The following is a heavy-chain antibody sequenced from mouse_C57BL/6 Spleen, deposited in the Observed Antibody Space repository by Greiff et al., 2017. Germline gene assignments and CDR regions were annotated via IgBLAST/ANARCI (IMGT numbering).Heavy chain of an antibody. CDR2: INPNNGGT. Sequence: EVQLQQSGPELVKPGASVKISCKASGYTFTDYYMNWVKQSHGKSLEWIGDINPNNGGTSYNQKFKGKATLTVDKSSSTAYMELRSLTSEDSAVYYWARYYYGSSEDWYFDVWGTGTTVTVSS. J-gene: IGHJ1*03. D-gene: IGHD1-1*01. CDR1: GYTFTDYY. CDR3: ARYYYGSSEDWYFDV. V-gene: IGHV1-26*01.